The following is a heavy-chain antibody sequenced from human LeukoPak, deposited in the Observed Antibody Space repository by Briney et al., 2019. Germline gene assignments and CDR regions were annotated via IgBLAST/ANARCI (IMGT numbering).Heavy chain of an antibody. D-gene: IGHD3-22*01. V-gene: IGHV3-7*01. J-gene: IGHJ4*02. Sequence: QAGGSLRLSCAASGFTFSNYFMSWVRQAPGEGLEWVASIKGDGSEKYYVDSVKGRFTISRDNAKKSLLLQMNSLRAEDTAVYFCARDRGWRSGGYYLYYFDFWGQGTLVTVSS. CDR2: IKGDGSEK. CDR3: ARDRGWRSGGYYLYYFDF. CDR1: GFTFSNYF.